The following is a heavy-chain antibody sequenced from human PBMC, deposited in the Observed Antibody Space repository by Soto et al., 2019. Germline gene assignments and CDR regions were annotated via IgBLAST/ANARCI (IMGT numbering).Heavy chain of an antibody. Sequence: GGSLRLSCAASGFTFRNYWMTWVRQAPGKGLEWVANTNQDGSDKYYVDSVNGRFTISRDNAKNSLYLQMSSLRAEDTAVYYCARDVVMTTVTTPLNYWGQGTLVTVSS. D-gene: IGHD4-17*01. V-gene: IGHV3-7*01. J-gene: IGHJ4*02. CDR2: TNQDGSDK. CDR3: ARDVVMTTVTTPLNY. CDR1: GFTFRNYW.